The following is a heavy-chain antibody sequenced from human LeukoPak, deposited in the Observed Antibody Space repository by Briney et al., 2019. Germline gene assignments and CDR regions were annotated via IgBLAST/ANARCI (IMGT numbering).Heavy chain of an antibody. CDR3: ASSRYSSGWGYYYYYGMDV. D-gene: IGHD6-19*01. J-gene: IGHJ6*02. V-gene: IGHV4-59*01. CDR1: GGSISSYY. Sequence: SETLSLTCTVSGGSISSYYWSWIRQPPGKGLEWIGYIYYSGSTNYNPSLKSRVTISVDTSKNQFSLKLSSMTAADTAVYYCASSRYSSGWGYYYYYGMDVWGQGTTVTVSS. CDR2: IYYSGST.